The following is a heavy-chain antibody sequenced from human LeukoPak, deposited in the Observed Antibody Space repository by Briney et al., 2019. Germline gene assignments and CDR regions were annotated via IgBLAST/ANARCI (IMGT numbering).Heavy chain of an antibody. CDR2: LGGSGGTT. J-gene: IGHJ4*02. CDR1: GITLSNYG. D-gene: IGHD3-10*01. CDR3: AKRGVVIRVILVGFHKEAYYFDS. V-gene: IGHV3-23*01. Sequence: GGSLRLSCAVSGITLSNYGMSWVRQAPGKGLEWVAGLGGSGGTTNYADSVKGRFTVSRDNRKNTLYLQMNSLRAEDTAVYFCAKRGVVIRVILVGFHKEAYYFDSWGQGALVTVSS.